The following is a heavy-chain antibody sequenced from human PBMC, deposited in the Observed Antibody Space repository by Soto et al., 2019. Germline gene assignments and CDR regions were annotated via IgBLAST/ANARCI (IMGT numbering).Heavy chain of an antibody. D-gene: IGHD3-10*01. CDR1: GFTFSSYG. V-gene: IGHV3-23*01. CDR2: FEAGDNDA. Sequence: LRLSCAASGFTFSSYGMSWVRQTPEKGLEWVSGFEAGDNDAYYADPVKGRFTISRDNSENTLYLQMNSLRVEDTAVYYCAKDSGRNYFQHWGQGTLVTVSS. CDR3: AKDSGRNYFQH. J-gene: IGHJ1*01.